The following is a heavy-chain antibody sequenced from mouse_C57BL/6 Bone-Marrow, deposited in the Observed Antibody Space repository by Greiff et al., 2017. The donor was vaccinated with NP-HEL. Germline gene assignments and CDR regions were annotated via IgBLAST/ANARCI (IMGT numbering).Heavy chain of an antibody. Sequence: VQLQESGAELVRPGASVTLSCKASGYTFTDYEMHWVKQTPVHGLEWIGAIDPETGGTAYNQKFKGKAILTADKSSSTAYMELRSLTSEDSAVYYCTRFSLNWDVPFDYWGQGTTLTVSS. CDR2: IDPETGGT. J-gene: IGHJ2*01. D-gene: IGHD4-1*01. CDR1: GYTFTDYE. V-gene: IGHV1-15*01. CDR3: TRFSLNWDVPFDY.